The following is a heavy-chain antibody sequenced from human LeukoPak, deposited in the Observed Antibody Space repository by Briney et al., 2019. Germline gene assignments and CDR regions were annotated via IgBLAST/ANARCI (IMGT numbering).Heavy chain of an antibody. CDR2: ISYDGSNK. CDR3: ARDSGVATIEAEEDAFDI. CDR1: GFTFSSYG. Sequence: PGGSLRLSCAASGFTFSSYGMHWVRQAPGKGLEWVAVISYDGSNKYYADSVKGRFTISRDDSKNTLYLQMNSLRAEDTAVYYCARDSGVATIEAEEDAFDIWGQGTMVTVSS. V-gene: IGHV3-30*03. D-gene: IGHD5-12*01. J-gene: IGHJ3*02.